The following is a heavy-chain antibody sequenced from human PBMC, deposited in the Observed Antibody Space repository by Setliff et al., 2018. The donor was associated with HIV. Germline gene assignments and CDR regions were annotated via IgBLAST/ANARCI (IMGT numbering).Heavy chain of an antibody. CDR2: INTNTGNP. V-gene: IGHV7-4-1*02. D-gene: IGHD3-3*01. Sequence: GASVKVSCKASGYTFNNYAMNWVRQAPGQGLELMGWINTNTGNPTYAQGFTGRFVFSLDTSVSTAYLQISSLKAEDTAVYFCARDRKRPNSNFWGGYPIPLDSWGQGTLVTVSS. CDR1: GYTFNNYA. J-gene: IGHJ4*02. CDR3: ARDRKRPNSNFWGGYPIPLDS.